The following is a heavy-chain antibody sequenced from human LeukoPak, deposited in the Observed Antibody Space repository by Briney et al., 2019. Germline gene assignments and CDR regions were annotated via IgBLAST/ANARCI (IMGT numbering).Heavy chain of an antibody. J-gene: IGHJ5*02. V-gene: IGHV3-30*02. Sequence: PGGSLRLSCAASGFTFSSYGMHWVRQAPGKGLEWVAFIRYDGSNKYYADSVKGRFTISRGNSKNTLYLQMNSLRAEDTAVYYCARQSPPLYDILTGYYKLEDWFDPWGQGTLVTVSS. CDR3: ARQSPPLYDILTGYYKLEDWFDP. CDR1: GFTFSSYG. CDR2: IRYDGSNK. D-gene: IGHD3-9*01.